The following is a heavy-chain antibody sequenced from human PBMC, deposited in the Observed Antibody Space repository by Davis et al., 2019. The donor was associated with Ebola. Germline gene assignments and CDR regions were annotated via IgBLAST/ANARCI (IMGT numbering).Heavy chain of an antibody. D-gene: IGHD3-3*01. J-gene: IGHJ4*02. CDR1: GFTFSSYG. CDR3: AKAYITIFGGPCDS. CDR2: ISHDGSNK. Sequence: GGSLRLSCAASGFTFSSYGMHWVRQAPGKGLEWVAVISHDGSNKYYADSVKGRFTISRDNSKNTLYLQVNSLKPEDTSVYYCAKAYITIFGGPCDSWGQGTLVTVSS. V-gene: IGHV3-30*18.